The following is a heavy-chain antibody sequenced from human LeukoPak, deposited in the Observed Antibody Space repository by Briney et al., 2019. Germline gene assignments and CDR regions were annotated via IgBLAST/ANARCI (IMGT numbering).Heavy chain of an antibody. D-gene: IGHD3-22*01. CDR3: ARAQFYHDSSTYGPDY. CDR2: IYGGGST. CDR1: GFTVSSNY. V-gene: IGHV3-53*01. Sequence: GGSLRLSCAASGFTVSSNYMSWVRQAPGKGLEWVSVIYGGGSTYYADSVKGRFSISRDTSKNAVYLQRNSLRAEDTAVYYCARAQFYHDSSTYGPDYWGQGTLVTVSS. J-gene: IGHJ4*02.